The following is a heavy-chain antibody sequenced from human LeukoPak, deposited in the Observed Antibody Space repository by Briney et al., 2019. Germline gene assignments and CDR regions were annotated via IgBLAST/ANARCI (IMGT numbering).Heavy chain of an antibody. V-gene: IGHV3-30*18. J-gene: IGHJ4*02. CDR2: ISYDGSNK. D-gene: IGHD3-22*01. Sequence: GGSLRLSCAASGFTFSSYGMHWVRQAPGKGLEWVAVISYDGSNKYYADSVKGRFTISRDNSKNILYLQMNNLRAEDTAVYYCAKDTSYYLDSSGFSSWGQGTLVTVSS. CDR1: GFTFSSYG. CDR3: AKDTSYYLDSSGFSS.